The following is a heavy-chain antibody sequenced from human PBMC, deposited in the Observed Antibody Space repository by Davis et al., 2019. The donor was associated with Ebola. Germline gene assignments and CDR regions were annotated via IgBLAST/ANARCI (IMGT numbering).Heavy chain of an antibody. Sequence: PGGSLRPSCKHSRNTLPSFWIGWVRQMPGKGLEWMGLIYPGDSDTRYSPSFQGLVTFSADKSISTAYLQWSSLKASDTAIYYCATLYYWGQGTLVTVSS. CDR2: IYPGDSDT. CDR1: RNTLPSFW. J-gene: IGHJ4*02. V-gene: IGHV5-51*01. CDR3: ATLYY.